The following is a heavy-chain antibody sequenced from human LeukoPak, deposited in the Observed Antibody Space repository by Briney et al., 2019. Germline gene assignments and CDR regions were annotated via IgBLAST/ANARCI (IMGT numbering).Heavy chain of an antibody. D-gene: IGHD2-2*01. J-gene: IGHJ4*02. CDR2: IWYDGSNK. CDR3: ARVNCSSTSCYFDY. Sequence: GRSLRLSCAASGFTFSSYGMHWVRQAPGKGLEWVAVIWYDGSNKYYADSVKGRFTISRDNSKSTLYLQMNSLRAEDTAVYYCARVNCSSTSCYFDYWGQGTLVTVSS. CDR1: GFTFSSYG. V-gene: IGHV3-33*01.